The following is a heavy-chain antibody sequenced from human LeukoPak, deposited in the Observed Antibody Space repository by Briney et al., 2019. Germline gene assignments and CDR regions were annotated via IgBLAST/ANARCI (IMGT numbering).Heavy chain of an antibody. CDR1: GGSISSYY. CDR2: IYTSGST. Sequence: SETLSLTCTVSGGSISSYYWSWIRQPAGKGLEWIGRIYTSGSTNYNPSLKSRVTMSVDTSKNQFSLKLSSVTAADTAVYYCARVGRVRGVIYSGWFDPWGQGTLVTVSS. CDR3: ARVGRVRGVIYSGWFDP. J-gene: IGHJ5*02. D-gene: IGHD3-10*01. V-gene: IGHV4-4*07.